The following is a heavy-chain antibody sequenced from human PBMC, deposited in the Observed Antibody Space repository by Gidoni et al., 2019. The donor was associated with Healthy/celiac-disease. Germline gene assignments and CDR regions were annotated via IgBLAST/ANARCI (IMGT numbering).Heavy chain of an antibody. J-gene: IGHJ3*02. CDR1: GFTFSSYA. Sequence: QVQLVESGGGVVQPGRSLRLSCAASGFTFSSYAMHWVRQAPGKGLEWVAVISYDGSNKYYADSVKGRFTISRDNSKNTLYLQMNSLRAEDTAVYYCARPMVRGVIAAFDIWGQGTMVTVSS. CDR3: ARPMVRGVIAAFDI. D-gene: IGHD3-10*01. CDR2: ISYDGSNK. V-gene: IGHV3-30-3*01.